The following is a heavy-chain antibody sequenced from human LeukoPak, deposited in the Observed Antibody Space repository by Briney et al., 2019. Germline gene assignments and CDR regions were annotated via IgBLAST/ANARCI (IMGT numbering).Heavy chain of an antibody. CDR3: AKDKARAVAGSDYFDY. CDR2: ISYDGSNK. Sequence: GGSLRLSCAASGFTFSSYGMHWVRQAPGKGLEWVAVISYDGSNKYYADSVKGGFTISRDNSKNTLYLQMNSLRAEDTAVYYCAKDKARAVAGSDYFDYWGQGTLVTVSS. D-gene: IGHD6-19*01. J-gene: IGHJ4*02. V-gene: IGHV3-30*18. CDR1: GFTFSSYG.